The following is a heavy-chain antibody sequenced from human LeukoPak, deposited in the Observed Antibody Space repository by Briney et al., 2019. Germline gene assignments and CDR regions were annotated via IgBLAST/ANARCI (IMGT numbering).Heavy chain of an antibody. J-gene: IGHJ4*02. CDR2: ITENGDNT. V-gene: IGHV3-23*01. Sequence: GGSLRLSCAASGFTFSSYAMSWVRQAPGKGLEWVSGITENGDNTYYADSVKGRFTISRDNSKNTLYLQMNSLRAEDTAVYYCAKRDSSGSYEGDYWGQGTLVTVSS. CDR3: AKRDSSGSYEGDY. D-gene: IGHD1-26*01. CDR1: GFTFSSYA.